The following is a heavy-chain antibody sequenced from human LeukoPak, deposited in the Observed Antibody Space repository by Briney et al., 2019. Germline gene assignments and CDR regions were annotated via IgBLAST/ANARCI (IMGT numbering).Heavy chain of an antibody. Sequence: PSETLSLTCAVYGGSFSGYYWSWIRQPPGKGLEWIGETNHSGSTNYNPSLKSRVTISVDTSKNQFSLKLSSVTAADTAVYYCARGITLDYWGQGTLVTVSS. CDR1: GGSFSGYY. CDR3: ARGITLDY. J-gene: IGHJ4*02. V-gene: IGHV4-34*01. CDR2: TNHSGST.